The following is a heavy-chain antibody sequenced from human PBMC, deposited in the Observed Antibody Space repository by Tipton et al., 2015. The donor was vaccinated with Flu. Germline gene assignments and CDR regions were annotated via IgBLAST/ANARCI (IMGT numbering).Heavy chain of an antibody. Sequence: SLRLSCVASGFTFTTYAMTWVRQSPGKGLEWVSSVSGGGSTYYADSVKGRFTISRDNSKSTLSLQMNSLRVEDTATYYCATPTADFDLWGRGTLVIVSS. D-gene: IGHD1-1*01. V-gene: IGHV3-23*01. CDR1: GFTFTTYA. CDR3: ATPTADFDL. CDR2: VSGGGST. J-gene: IGHJ2*01.